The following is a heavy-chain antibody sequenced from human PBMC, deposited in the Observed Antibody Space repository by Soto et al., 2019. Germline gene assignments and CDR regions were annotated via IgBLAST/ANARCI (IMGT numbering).Heavy chain of an antibody. V-gene: IGHV1-69*01. D-gene: IGHD2-2*01. J-gene: IGHJ6*02. Sequence: QVQLVQSGAEVKKPGSSVKVSCKASGGTFSSYAISWVRQAPGQGLEWMGGIIPIFGTANYAQKFQGRVTITADESTSTAYMELSSLRSEDTAVYYCARDHTADPYYYYYGMDVWGQGTTVNVSS. CDR2: IIPIFGTA. CDR1: GGTFSSYA. CDR3: ARDHTADPYYYYYGMDV.